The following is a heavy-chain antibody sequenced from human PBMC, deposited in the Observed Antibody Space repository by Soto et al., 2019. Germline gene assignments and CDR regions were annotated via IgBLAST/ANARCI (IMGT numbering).Heavy chain of an antibody. CDR3: AKVRYSSPMGHYYGMDV. J-gene: IGHJ6*02. V-gene: IGHV1-69*13. D-gene: IGHD6-19*01. CDR1: RVAFSKFI. Sequence: GASVKVSCKASRVAFSKFIVTWVRQAPGLGLEWVGGIIPTFGTANYAQKFQGRVTITADESTSTSYMEVNNLRSEDTAVYYCAKVRYSSPMGHYYGMDVWGQGTTVTVSS. CDR2: IIPTFGTA.